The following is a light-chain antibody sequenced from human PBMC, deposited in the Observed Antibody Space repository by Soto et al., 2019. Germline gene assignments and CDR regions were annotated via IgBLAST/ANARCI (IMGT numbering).Light chain of an antibody. V-gene: IGKV3-20*01. CDR3: QQYGSSGT. CDR2: GAS. CDR1: QSVSSN. Sequence: EIVMTQSPGTLSLSPGETATLSCRASQSVSSNLAWYQQKPGQAPRLLMYGASNRATGIPDRFSGSGSGTDFTLTISGLEPEDFAVYYCQQYGSSGTFGQGTKVDI. J-gene: IGKJ1*01.